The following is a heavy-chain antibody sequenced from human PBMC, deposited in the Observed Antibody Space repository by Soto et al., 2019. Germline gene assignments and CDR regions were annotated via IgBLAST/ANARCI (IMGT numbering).Heavy chain of an antibody. J-gene: IGHJ4*02. V-gene: IGHV1-2*02. CDR3: ASAIVVVTEILDY. D-gene: IGHD2-21*02. CDR2: INPNSGGT. Sequence: GASVKVSCKASGYTFTGYYMHWVRQAPGRGLEWMGWINPNSGGTNYAQKFQGRVTMTRDTSISTAYMELSRLRSDDTAVYYCASAIVVVTEILDYWGQGTLVTVSS. CDR1: GYTFTGYY.